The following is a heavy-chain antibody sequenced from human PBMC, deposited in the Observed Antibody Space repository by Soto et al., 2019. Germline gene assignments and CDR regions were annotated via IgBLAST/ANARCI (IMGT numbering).Heavy chain of an antibody. CDR2: MNPNSGNT. D-gene: IGHD2-15*01. CDR3: ARRGYCSGGSCYTGYYYGMDV. J-gene: IGHJ6*02. V-gene: IGHV1-8*01. CDR1: GYTLTSYG. Sequence: GASVKVSCKASGYTLTSYGINWVRQATGQGLEWMGWMNPNSGNTGYAQKFQGRVTMTRNTSISTAYMELSSLRSEDTAVYYCARRGYCSGGSCYTGYYYGMDVWGQGTTVTVSS.